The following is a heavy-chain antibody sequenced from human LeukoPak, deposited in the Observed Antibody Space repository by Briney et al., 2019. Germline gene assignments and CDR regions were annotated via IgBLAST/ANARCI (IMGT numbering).Heavy chain of an antibody. CDR2: ISGSGGVT. CDR3: AKSVGWVKYYFDY. Sequence: GGSLRLSCAASGITFNNYALSWVRQAPGKGLEWVSDISGSGGVTHYADSVKGRFTISRDNSKNTLYLQMNRMRAEDTAVYDCAKSVGWVKYYFDYWGQGTLVTVSS. J-gene: IGHJ4*02. V-gene: IGHV3-23*01. D-gene: IGHD6-19*01. CDR1: GITFNNYA.